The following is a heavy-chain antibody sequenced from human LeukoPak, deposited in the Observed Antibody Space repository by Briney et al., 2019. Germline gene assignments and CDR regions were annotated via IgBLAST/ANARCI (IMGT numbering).Heavy chain of an antibody. Sequence: ASVKVSCKASGYTFTSYGIGWVRQAPGQGLEWMGWISAYNGNTNYAQKLQGRVTMTRDTSISTAYMELSRLRSDDTAVYYCARYRLYYDSSGYYQRTHEYNWFDPWGQGTLVTVSS. J-gene: IGHJ5*02. D-gene: IGHD3-22*01. V-gene: IGHV1-18*01. CDR1: GYTFTSYG. CDR3: ARYRLYYDSSGYYQRTHEYNWFDP. CDR2: ISAYNGNT.